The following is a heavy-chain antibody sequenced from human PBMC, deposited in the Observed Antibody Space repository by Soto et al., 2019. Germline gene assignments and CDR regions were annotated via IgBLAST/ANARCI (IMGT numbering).Heavy chain of an antibody. D-gene: IGHD1-26*01. Sequence: PSETLSLTCTVSGGSISSYYWSWIRQPPGKGLEWIGYIYYSGSTNYNPSLKSRVTISVDTSKNQFSLKLSSVTAADTAVYYCARAGSFDTYYFDYWGQGTLVTVSS. CDR1: GGSISSYY. CDR2: IYYSGST. V-gene: IGHV4-59*01. CDR3: ARAGSFDTYYFDY. J-gene: IGHJ4*02.